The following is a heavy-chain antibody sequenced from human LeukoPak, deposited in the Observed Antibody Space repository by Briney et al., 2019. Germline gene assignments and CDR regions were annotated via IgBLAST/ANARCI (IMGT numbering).Heavy chain of an antibody. CDR3: ARGLVGATGFDY. Sequence: ASVKVSCKASGYTFTSYDINRVRQATGQGLEWMGWMNPNSGNTGYAQKFQGRVTMTRNTSISTAYMELSSLRSEDTAVYYCARGLVGATGFDYWGQGTLVTVSS. V-gene: IGHV1-8*01. CDR1: GYTFTSYD. J-gene: IGHJ4*02. D-gene: IGHD1-26*01. CDR2: MNPNSGNT.